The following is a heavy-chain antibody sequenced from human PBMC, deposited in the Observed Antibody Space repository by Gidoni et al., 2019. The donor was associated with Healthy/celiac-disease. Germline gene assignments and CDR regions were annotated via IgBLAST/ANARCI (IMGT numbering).Heavy chain of an antibody. CDR2: IWYDGSNK. V-gene: IGHV3-33*08. Sequence: VQLVESGGGVVQPGRALSRSCAASGFTSSRYGMHWVRQAPGKGLEWVAVIWYDGSNKYYADSVKGRFTISRDNSKNTLYLQMNSLRAEDTAVYYCARDRRDRYWYFDLWGRGTLVTVSS. J-gene: IGHJ2*01. CDR1: GFTSSRYG. D-gene: IGHD2-15*01. CDR3: ARDRRDRYWYFDL.